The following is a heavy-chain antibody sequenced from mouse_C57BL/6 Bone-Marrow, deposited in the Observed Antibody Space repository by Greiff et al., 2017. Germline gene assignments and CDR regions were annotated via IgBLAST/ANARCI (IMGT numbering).Heavy chain of an antibody. V-gene: IGHV5-17*01. D-gene: IGHD2-2*01. CDR2: ISSGSSTI. J-gene: IGHJ3*01. CDR3: ARPDVYAWFAY. Sequence: VQLKESGGGLVKPGGSLKLSCAASGFTFSDYGMHWVRQAPEKGLEWVAYISSGSSTIYYADTVKGRFTISRDNAKNTQCLQMTRLRSEDTAMYCCARPDVYAWFAYWGQGTRVTVSA. CDR1: GFTFSDYG.